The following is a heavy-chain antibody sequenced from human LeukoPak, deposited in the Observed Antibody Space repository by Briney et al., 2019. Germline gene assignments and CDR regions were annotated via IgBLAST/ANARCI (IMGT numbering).Heavy chain of an antibody. V-gene: IGHV4-4*02. D-gene: IGHD3-10*01. J-gene: IGHJ4*02. CDR3: ASYGSGSYYPRALDY. CDR1: GGSISSSNW. CDR2: IYHSGST. Sequence: SGTLSLTCAVSGGSISSSNWWSWVRQPPGKGLEWIGEIYHSGSTNYNPSLKSRVTISVDKSKNQFSLKLSSVTAADTAVYYCASYGSGSYYPRALDYWGQGTLVTVSS.